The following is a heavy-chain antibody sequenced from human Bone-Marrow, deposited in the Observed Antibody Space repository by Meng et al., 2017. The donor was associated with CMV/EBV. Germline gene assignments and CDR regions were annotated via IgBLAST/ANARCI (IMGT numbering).Heavy chain of an antibody. V-gene: IGHV3-21*01. J-gene: IGHJ4*02. D-gene: IGHD3-22*01. CDR1: GFTFSSYS. CDR3: ATLGGQYYYDSSGYYM. Sequence: GESLKISCAASGFTFSSYSMNWVRQAPGKGLEWVSSISSSSSYIYYADSVKGRLTISRDNAKNSLYLQMNSLRAEDTAVYYCATLGGQYYYDSSGYYMWGQGTLVTVSS. CDR2: ISSSSSYI.